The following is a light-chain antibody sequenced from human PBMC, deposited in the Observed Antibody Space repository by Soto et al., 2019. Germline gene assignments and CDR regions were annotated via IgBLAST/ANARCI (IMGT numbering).Light chain of an antibody. CDR1: QDISNF. CDR2: GAS. J-gene: IGKJ5*01. V-gene: IGKV1-16*01. Sequence: DIQITQSPSSLSASVGDRVTIPCRASQDISNFLSWFQQKPGKAPKSLIFGASTLHSGVPSRFSGSGSGTDFTLTITSLQPDDFAIYYCQHYDGYPQTFGQGTRLEIK. CDR3: QHYDGYPQT.